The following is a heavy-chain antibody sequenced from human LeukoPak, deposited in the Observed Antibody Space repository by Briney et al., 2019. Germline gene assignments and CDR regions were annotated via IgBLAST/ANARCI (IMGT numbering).Heavy chain of an antibody. J-gene: IGHJ5*02. CDR1: GGSISSGSYY. V-gene: IGHV4-61*02. Sequence: PSETLSLTCTVPGGSISSGSYYWSWIRQPAGKGLEWIGRIYPSGSTNYNPSLKSRVTISVDTSKNQFSLKLSSVTAADTAVYYCARGGNCSGGSCYLYNWFDPWGQGTLVTVSS. D-gene: IGHD2-15*01. CDR3: ARGGNCSGGSCYLYNWFDP. CDR2: IYPSGST.